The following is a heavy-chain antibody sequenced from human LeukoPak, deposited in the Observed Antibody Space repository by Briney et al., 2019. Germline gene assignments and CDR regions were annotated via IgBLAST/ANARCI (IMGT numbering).Heavy chain of an antibody. CDR2: KSYDGSNK. CDR3: AKDHYYYESSGYFPGVWAFDM. D-gene: IGHD3-22*01. CDR1: GFTFSSYA. Sequence: GGSLRLSCAASGFTFSSYAMNWVRQAPGKGLEWVAVKSYDGSNKYYADSVKGRFTISRDNPKNTLYLQMNSLRAGDTSVYYCAKDHYYYESSGYFPGVWAFDMWGQRTRVPVSS. J-gene: IGHJ3*02. V-gene: IGHV3-30-3*01.